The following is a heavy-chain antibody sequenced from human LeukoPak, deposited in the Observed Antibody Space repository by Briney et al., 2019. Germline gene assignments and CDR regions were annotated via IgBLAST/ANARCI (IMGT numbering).Heavy chain of an antibody. Sequence: GSLRLSCAASGFSISNSAMSWVRQVPGKGLEWVSLIVASSGSTFYADSVKGRFTISRDSSKNTLYLQMNSLRAEDMAVYYCAKGAYDYIEMGYFDYWGQGTLVTVSS. CDR3: AKGAYDYIEMGYFDY. D-gene: IGHD5-12*01. V-gene: IGHV3-23*01. CDR2: IVASSGST. J-gene: IGHJ4*02. CDR1: GFSISNSA.